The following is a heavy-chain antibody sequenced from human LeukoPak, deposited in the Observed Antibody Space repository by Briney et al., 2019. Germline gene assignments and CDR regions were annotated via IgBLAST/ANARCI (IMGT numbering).Heavy chain of an antibody. V-gene: IGHV3-7*01. CDR1: GFTLSSYW. CDR3: ARDETGYGESLLY. J-gene: IGHJ4*02. D-gene: IGHD3-10*01. Sequence: PGGSLRLSCAASGFTLSSYWMSWVRQAPGKGLEWVVNINKDGSMKTYEDSLKGRFTISRDNTKNSMYLQMNRLRAEDTAVYYCARDETGYGESLLYWGQGTLVTVSS. CDR2: INKDGSMK.